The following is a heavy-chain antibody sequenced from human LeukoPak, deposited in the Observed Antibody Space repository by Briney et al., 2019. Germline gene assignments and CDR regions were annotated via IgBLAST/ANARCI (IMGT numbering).Heavy chain of an antibody. V-gene: IGHV4-4*07. Sequence: SETLSLTCTVSGGSISGYYWSWIRQPAGKGLEWIGRMSTSGNSNYIPSLVSRVTMSVDTSKNQFSLNLSSVTAADTAVYYCTRESGSMRWFDPWGQGTLVTVSS. CDR2: MSTSGNS. D-gene: IGHD6-25*01. CDR3: TRESGSMRWFDP. J-gene: IGHJ5*02. CDR1: GGSISGYY.